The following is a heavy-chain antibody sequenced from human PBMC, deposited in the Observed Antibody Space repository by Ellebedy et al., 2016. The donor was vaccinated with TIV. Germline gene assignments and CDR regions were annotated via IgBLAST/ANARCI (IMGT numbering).Heavy chain of an antibody. V-gene: IGHV3-21*05. Sequence: GESLKISXGASGFAFSNYPMNWVRRAPGKGLEWISYISAGSGNAIFYADSVKGRFSISRDNAKNSLYLHMNNLRAEDTAVYYCALGYCTGGSCYDFGYWGQGILVTVSS. CDR2: ISAGSGNAI. J-gene: IGHJ4*02. CDR3: ALGYCTGGSCYDFGY. D-gene: IGHD2-15*01. CDR1: GFAFSNYP.